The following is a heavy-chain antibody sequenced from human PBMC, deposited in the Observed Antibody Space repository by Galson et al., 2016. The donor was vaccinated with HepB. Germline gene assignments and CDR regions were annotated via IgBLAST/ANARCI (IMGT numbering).Heavy chain of an antibody. V-gene: IGHV3-15*01. CDR3: TTRVMTGYPFDY. CDR2: IKSKADGGTT. CDR1: GFTFSNAW. Sequence: SLRLSCAASGFTFSNAWMSWVRQAPGKGLEWVGRIKSKADGGTTDYAAPVKGRFTISRDDSKNTLFLQMNSLKTEDTAVYFCTTRVMTGYPFDYWGQGTLVTVSS. J-gene: IGHJ4*02. D-gene: IGHD3-9*01.